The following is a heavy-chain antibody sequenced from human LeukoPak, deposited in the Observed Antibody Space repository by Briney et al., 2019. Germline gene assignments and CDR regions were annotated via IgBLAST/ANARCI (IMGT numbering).Heavy chain of an antibody. J-gene: IGHJ4*02. V-gene: IGHV1-18*01. CDR3: ARDVYPMNYDFWSGYSPRWDY. CDR2: ISAYNGNT. CDR1: GYTFTSYG. Sequence: ASVDVSCKASGYTFTSYGISWVRQAPGQGLEWMGWISAYNGNTNYAQKLQGRVTMTTDTSTSTAYMELRSLRSDDTAVYYCARDVYPMNYDFWSGYSPRWDYWGQGTLVTVSS. D-gene: IGHD3-3*01.